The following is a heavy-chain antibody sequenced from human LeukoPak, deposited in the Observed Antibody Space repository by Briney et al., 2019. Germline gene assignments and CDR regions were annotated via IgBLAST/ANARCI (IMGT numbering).Heavy chain of an antibody. J-gene: IGHJ4*02. Sequence: GGSLRLSCAASGYSFSAYWMAWVRQAPGKGLEWVANIKEDESAKHQADSVKGRFTISRYNAQNSVYLQMSSLRGEDTAVYYCARDVGGSLDYSGQGTLVTVSS. V-gene: IGHV3-7*01. CDR3: ARDVGGSLDY. D-gene: IGHD1-26*01. CDR1: GYSFSAYW. CDR2: IKEDESAK.